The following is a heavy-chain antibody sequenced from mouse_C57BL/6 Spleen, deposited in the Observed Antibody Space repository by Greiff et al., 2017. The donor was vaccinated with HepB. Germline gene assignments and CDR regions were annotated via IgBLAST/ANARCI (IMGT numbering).Heavy chain of an antibody. CDR1: GFSLTSYG. CDR2: IWGDGST. CDR3: AKEGTTITGDYYAMDY. V-gene: IGHV2-3*01. J-gene: IGHJ4*01. D-gene: IGHD1-1*01. Sequence: VMLVESGPGLVAPSQSLSITCPVSGFSLTSYGVSWVRQPPGKGLEWLGVIWGDGSTNYHSALISRLSISKDNSKSQVFLKLNSLQTDDTATYYCAKEGTTITGDYYAMDYWGQGTSVTVSS.